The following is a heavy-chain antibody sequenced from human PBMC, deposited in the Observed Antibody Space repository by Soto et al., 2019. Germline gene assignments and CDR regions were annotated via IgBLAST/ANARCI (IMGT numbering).Heavy chain of an antibody. CDR1: GFTFSRCG. J-gene: IGHJ4*02. CDR2: ISYDGSNE. V-gene: IGHV3-30*18. Sequence: QVQLVESGGGVVQPGRSLRLSCAASGFTFSRCGMHWVRQAPGKGLEWVAVISYDGSNEYYVDSGKGRFTISRDNSKNTLYLQMNSLRAEDTAVYYCAKGDESAYGYFDSWGQGTLVTVSS. D-gene: IGHD5-12*01. CDR3: AKGDESAYGYFDS.